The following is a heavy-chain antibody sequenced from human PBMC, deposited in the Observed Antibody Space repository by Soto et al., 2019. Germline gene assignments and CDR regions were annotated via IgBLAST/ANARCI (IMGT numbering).Heavy chain of an antibody. CDR1: GYTFTSYA. V-gene: IGHV1-3*05. CDR2: INPGNGNA. CDR3: ARSIVVVTALDY. Sequence: QVQLVQSGAEEKKPGASVKVSCKASGYTFTSYAMHWVRQAPGQRLEWMGWINPGNGNAKHSQKFQGRVSITRDTSASTAYMELSSLRAEDTAVYYCARSIVVVTALDYWGQGTLVTVSS. D-gene: IGHD2-21*02. J-gene: IGHJ4*02.